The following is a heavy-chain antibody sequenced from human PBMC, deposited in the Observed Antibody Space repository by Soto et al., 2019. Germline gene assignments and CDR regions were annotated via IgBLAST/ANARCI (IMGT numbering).Heavy chain of an antibody. Sequence: PSETLSLTCTVSGGSISSAGYYWSWIRQHPGKGLEWIGYIYYSGSTYYNPSLKSRVTISVDTSKNQFSLKLSSVTAADTAVYYCARMPYDFWSGYPIDYWGQGTLVTVSS. J-gene: IGHJ4*02. D-gene: IGHD3-3*01. CDR2: IYYSGST. CDR1: GGSISSAGYY. V-gene: IGHV4-31*03. CDR3: ARMPYDFWSGYPIDY.